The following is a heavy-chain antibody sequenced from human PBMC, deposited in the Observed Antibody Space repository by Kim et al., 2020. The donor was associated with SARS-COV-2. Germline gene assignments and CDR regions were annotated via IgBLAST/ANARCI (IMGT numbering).Heavy chain of an antibody. CDR1: GFTFSSYA. J-gene: IGHJ4*02. D-gene: IGHD3-10*01. CDR3: AKDSEHPDDYGSGTHGDS. CDR2: ISGGGGST. Sequence: GGSLRLSCAASGFTFSSYAMSWVRQAPGKGLEWVSAISGGGGSTYYADSVKGRFTISRDNSKNTLYLQMNSLRAEDTAVYYCAKDSEHPDDYGSGTHGDSCGQRTLVTASS. V-gene: IGHV3-23*01.